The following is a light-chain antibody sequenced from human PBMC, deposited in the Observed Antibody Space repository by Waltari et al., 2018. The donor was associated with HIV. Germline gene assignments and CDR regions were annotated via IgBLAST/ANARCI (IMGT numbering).Light chain of an antibody. CDR2: DVN. Sequence: QSALTQPASASGSPRQSMTISCTGPSRDVGAYAYVSWYQQHPGIAPKLMIYDVNNRPSGFSLRFSGSKSATTASLTISGLQAEDEADYYCSSYTTSSTYVFGTGTKVPVL. J-gene: IGLJ1*01. CDR1: SRDVGAYAY. CDR3: SSYTTSSTYV. V-gene: IGLV2-14*03.